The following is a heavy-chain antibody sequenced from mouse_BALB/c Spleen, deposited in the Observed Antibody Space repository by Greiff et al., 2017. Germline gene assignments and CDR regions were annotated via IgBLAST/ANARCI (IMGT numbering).Heavy chain of an antibody. J-gene: IGHJ1*01. Sequence: EVKVVESGGGLVQPGGSRKLSCAASGFTFSSFGMHWVRQAPEKGLEWVAYISSGSSTIYYADTVKGRFTISRDNPKNTLFLQMTSLRSEDTAMYYCARGVRQGNWYFDVWGAGTTVTVSS. CDR3: ARGVRQGNWYFDV. V-gene: IGHV5-17*02. D-gene: IGHD2-14*01. CDR1: GFTFSSFG. CDR2: ISSGSSTI.